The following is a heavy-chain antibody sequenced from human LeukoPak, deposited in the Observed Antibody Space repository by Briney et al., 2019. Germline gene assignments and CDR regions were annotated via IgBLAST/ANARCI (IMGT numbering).Heavy chain of an antibody. CDR2: INNDGRVT. J-gene: IGHJ4*02. D-gene: IGHD3-16*01. Sequence: GGSLRLSCAASGFTFSSHWMHWVRQAPGKGLVWVSFINNDGRVTRYADSVKRRFNISRDNAKNTVYLQMNSIRAEDTATYYCARGGQGAVDYWGPGTLVTVS. V-gene: IGHV3-74*01. CDR1: GFTFSSHW. CDR3: ARGGQGAVDY.